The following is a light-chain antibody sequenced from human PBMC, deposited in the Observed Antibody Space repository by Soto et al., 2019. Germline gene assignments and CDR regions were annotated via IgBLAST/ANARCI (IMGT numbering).Light chain of an antibody. Sequence: QSALTQPASVSGSPGQSITISCTGTSSDVGGYNYVSWYQQYPGKAPKLMIYDVSNRPSGVSNRFSGSKSSNTASLTISGLQAEDEADYYCSSYTSSNTLVFGGGTKLTVL. CDR1: SSDVGGYNY. V-gene: IGLV2-14*01. CDR2: DVS. J-gene: IGLJ2*01. CDR3: SSYTSSNTLV.